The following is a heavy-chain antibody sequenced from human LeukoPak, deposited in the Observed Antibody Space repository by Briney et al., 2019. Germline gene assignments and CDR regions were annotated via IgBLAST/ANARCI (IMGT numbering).Heavy chain of an antibody. D-gene: IGHD1-26*01. CDR1: GFIFSNYW. Sequence: GGSLRLSCAASGFIFSNYWMSWVRQAPGKGLEWVANIKQDGSEKYYVDAVKGRFTISRDNAKNSLFLQMNSLRVEDTADYYCAREGNSGSYLAPGYLDYWGQGTLVTVSS. CDR2: IKQDGSEK. V-gene: IGHV3-7*01. J-gene: IGHJ4*02. CDR3: AREGNSGSYLAPGYLDY.